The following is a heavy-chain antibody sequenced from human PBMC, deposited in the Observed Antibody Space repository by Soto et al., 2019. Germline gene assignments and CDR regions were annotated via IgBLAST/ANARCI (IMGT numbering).Heavy chain of an antibody. CDR2: IYYSGST. CDR1: GGSISSGGYY. Sequence: PSETLSLTXTVSGGSISSGGYYWSWIRQHPGKGLEWIGYIYYSGSTYYNPSLKSRVTISVDTSKNQFSLKLSSVTAADTAVYYCARDRGYSGDWFDPWGQGTLVTVSS. V-gene: IGHV4-31*02. D-gene: IGHD6-13*01. J-gene: IGHJ5*02. CDR3: ARDRGYSGDWFDP.